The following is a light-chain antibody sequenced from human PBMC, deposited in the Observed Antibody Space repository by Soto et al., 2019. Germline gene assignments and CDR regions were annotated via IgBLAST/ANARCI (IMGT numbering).Light chain of an antibody. CDR3: SSYTSTYV. J-gene: IGLJ1*01. V-gene: IGLV2-14*01. CDR2: DVS. CDR1: GSDVGGYNY. Sequence: QSALTQPACVCGSPGQSITISCTGTGSDVGGYNYVSWYQQHPGKAPKLMIYDVSNRPSGVSNRFSGSKSGNTASLTISGLQAEDEADYYCSSYTSTYVFGTGTKVTVL.